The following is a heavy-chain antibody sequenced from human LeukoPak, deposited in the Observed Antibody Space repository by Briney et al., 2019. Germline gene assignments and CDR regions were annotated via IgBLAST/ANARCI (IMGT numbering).Heavy chain of an antibody. J-gene: IGHJ4*02. CDR1: GYTFTTYG. CDR2: ISTYNGNT. D-gene: IGHD3-10*01. CDR3: ARDRMDAGTYFDY. Sequence: ASVKVSCRSSGYTFTTYGITWVRQAPGQGLEWMGWISTYNGNTNYAQKLQGRVTMTTDTSTSTAYMELRSLRPDDTAMYYCARDRMDAGTYFDYWGQGPLVTVSS. V-gene: IGHV1-18*01.